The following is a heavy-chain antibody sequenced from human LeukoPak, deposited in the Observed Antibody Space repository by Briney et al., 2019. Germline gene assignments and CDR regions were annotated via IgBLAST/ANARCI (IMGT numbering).Heavy chain of an antibody. CDR1: RGSISTFY. Sequence: SETLSLTCTVSRGSISTFYWSWIRQPPGKGLEWIGNIYHTGSTKYNPSLKSRVTISVDTSKNQFSLKLSSVTASDTAVYYCAREKWIFGVVIIRRDAFDIWGQGTMVTVSS. V-gene: IGHV4-59*12. D-gene: IGHD3-3*01. J-gene: IGHJ3*02. CDR2: IYHTGST. CDR3: AREKWIFGVVIIRRDAFDI.